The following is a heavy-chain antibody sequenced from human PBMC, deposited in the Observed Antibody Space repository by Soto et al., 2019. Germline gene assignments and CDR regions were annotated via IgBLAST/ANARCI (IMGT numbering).Heavy chain of an antibody. CDR2: IWYDGSNK. J-gene: IGHJ6*02. CDR3: ARAPYSSSPRYYYYGMDV. CDR1: GFTFRSYG. Sequence: GGSLRLACAASGFTFRSYGMHWVRQAPGKGLEWVAVIWYDGSNKYYADSVKGRFTISRDNSKNTLYLQMNSLRAEDTAVYYCARAPYSSSPRYYYYGMDVWGQGTTVTVSS. V-gene: IGHV3-33*01. D-gene: IGHD6-6*01.